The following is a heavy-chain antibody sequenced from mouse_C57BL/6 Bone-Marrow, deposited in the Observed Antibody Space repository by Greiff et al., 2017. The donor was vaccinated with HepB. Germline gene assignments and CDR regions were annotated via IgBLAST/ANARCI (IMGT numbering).Heavy chain of an antibody. D-gene: IGHD2-1*01. J-gene: IGHJ4*01. Sequence: EVHLVESGAELVRPGASVKLSCTASGFNIKDDYMHWVKQRPEQGLEWIGWIDPENGDTEYASKFQGKATITADTSSNTAYLQLSSLTSEDTAVYYCTTDYYGNSLYAMDYWGQGTSVTVSS. CDR1: GFNIKDDY. CDR3: TTDYYGNSLYAMDY. V-gene: IGHV14-4*01. CDR2: IDPENGDT.